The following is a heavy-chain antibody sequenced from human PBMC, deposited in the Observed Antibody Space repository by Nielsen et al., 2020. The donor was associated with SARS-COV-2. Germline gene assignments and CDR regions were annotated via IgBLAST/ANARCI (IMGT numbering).Heavy chain of an antibody. V-gene: IGHV2-26*01. J-gene: IGHJ4*02. CDR1: GFSLSNARMG. D-gene: IGHD3-10*01. CDR3: ARLYYGSGSYSDY. Sequence: SGPTLVKPTQTLTLTCTVSGFSLSNARMGVSWIRQPPGKALEWLAHIFSNDEKSYSTSLKGRLTISKDTSKSQVVLTMTNMDPVDTATYYCARLYYGSGSYSDYWGQGTLVTVSS. CDR2: IFSNDEK.